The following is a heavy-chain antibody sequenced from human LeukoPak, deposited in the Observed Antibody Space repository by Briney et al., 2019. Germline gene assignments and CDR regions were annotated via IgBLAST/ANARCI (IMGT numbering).Heavy chain of an antibody. V-gene: IGHV4-38-2*02. CDR2: IYHSGST. CDR3: ARVGVGDYDFWSGYPEVGYFDY. D-gene: IGHD3-3*01. CDR1: GYSISSGYY. Sequence: SETLSLTCTVSGYSISSGYYWGWIRQPPGKGLEWIGRIYHSGSTYYNPSLKSRVTISVDTSKNHFSLKLSSVTAADTAVYYCARVGVGDYDFWSGYPEVGYFDYWGQGTLVTVSS. J-gene: IGHJ4*02.